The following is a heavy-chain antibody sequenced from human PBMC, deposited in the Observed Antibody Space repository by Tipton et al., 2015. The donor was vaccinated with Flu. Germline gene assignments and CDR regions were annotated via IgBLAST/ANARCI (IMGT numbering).Heavy chain of an antibody. J-gene: IGHJ6*02. Sequence: TLSLTCTVSGGSISSYYWSWIRQPPGKGLEWIGYIYYSGSTNYNPSLKSRVTISVDTSKNQFSLKLSSVTAADAAVYYCARQGGYSSSSSYYYGMDVWGHGTTVTVSS. V-gene: IGHV4-59*08. CDR3: ARQGGYSSSSSYYYGMDV. D-gene: IGHD6-6*01. CDR2: IYYSGST. CDR1: GGSISSYY.